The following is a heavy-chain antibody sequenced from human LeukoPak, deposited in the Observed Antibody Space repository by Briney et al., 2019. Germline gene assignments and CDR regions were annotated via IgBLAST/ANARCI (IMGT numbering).Heavy chain of an antibody. V-gene: IGHV4-59*01. CDR1: GGSISSYY. CDR2: IYYSGTT. D-gene: IGHD3-16*01. J-gene: IGHJ6*03. Sequence: KSSETLSLTCTVSGGSISSYYWSWIRQPPGKGLEWIGYIYYSGTTNYNPSLETRVTISVDTSKNQFSLRLSSVTAADTAVYYCVRVTWGGYYYYMDVWGKGTTVTVSS. CDR3: VRVTWGGYYYYMDV.